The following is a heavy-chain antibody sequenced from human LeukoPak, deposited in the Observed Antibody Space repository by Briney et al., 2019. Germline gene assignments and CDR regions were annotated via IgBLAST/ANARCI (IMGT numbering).Heavy chain of an antibody. Sequence: PGGSLRLSCAASGFTLSSYSMNWVRQAPGKGLEWISYINSNGRNIDYPDSVRGRFTISRDNAKNSLFLQMNSLRAEDTAVYYCLCLWFGKGVYWGRGTLVTVSS. J-gene: IGHJ4*02. CDR3: LCLWFGKGVY. CDR1: GFTLSSYS. V-gene: IGHV3-48*04. D-gene: IGHD3-10*01. CDR2: INSNGRNI.